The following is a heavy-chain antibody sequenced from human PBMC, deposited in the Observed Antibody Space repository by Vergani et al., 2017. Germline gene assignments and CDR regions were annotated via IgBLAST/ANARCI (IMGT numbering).Heavy chain of an antibody. CDR1: GGSISSSSYY. D-gene: IGHD2-2*01. Sequence: QLQLQESGPGLVKPSETLSLTCTVSGGSISSSSYYWGWIRQPPGKGLEWIGSIYYSGSTYYNPSLKSRVTISVDASKNQFSLKLSSVTAADTAVYYCARRSRGDIVVVPAATDAFDIWGQGTMVTVSS. J-gene: IGHJ3*02. CDR3: ARRSRGDIVVVPAATDAFDI. V-gene: IGHV4-39*01. CDR2: IYYSGST.